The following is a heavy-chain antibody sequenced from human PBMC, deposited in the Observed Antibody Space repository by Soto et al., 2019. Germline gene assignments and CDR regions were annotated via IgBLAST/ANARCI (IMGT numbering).Heavy chain of an antibody. V-gene: IGHV4-30-4*01. CDR1: GGSISSGHYH. D-gene: IGHD4-17*01. J-gene: IGHJ6*02. CDR2: IHYSGSV. CDR3: CREDDGGDRDYCGLDV. Sequence: QVQLQESGPGLVRPSQTLSLTCPVAGGSISSGHYHWTWVRQTPGKGLEWIWYIHYSGSVYYNPSLQSRVTTSVATSKTMVSLKRSSESAADTAVYLCCREDDGGDRDYCGLDVGGQGTTVTASS.